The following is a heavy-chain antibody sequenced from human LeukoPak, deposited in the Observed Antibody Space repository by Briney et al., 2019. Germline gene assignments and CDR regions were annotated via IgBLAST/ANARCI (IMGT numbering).Heavy chain of an antibody. Sequence: GGSLRLSCEASGFTFSNSWMTWVRQAPGKGLEWVASIKHDGSETYYVDSVKGRVTVSRDNPKNSLYLQINSLSAEDTAVYYCTRDRGPNTFDYWGQGTLVTVSS. J-gene: IGHJ4*02. V-gene: IGHV3-7*01. CDR2: IKHDGSET. D-gene: IGHD3-10*01. CDR1: GFTFSNSW. CDR3: TRDRGPNTFDY.